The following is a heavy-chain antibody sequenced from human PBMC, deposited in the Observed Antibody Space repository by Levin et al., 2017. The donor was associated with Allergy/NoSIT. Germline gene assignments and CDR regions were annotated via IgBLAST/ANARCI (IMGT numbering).Heavy chain of an antibody. CDR1: GDSIGSSNYC. V-gene: IGHV4-39*07. J-gene: IGHJ3*01. CDR3: ARGKGYSGSRVAFDC. CDR2: IYNGGNT. D-gene: IGHD1-26*01. Sequence: RSPTLSLPCTVSGDSIGSSNYCWGWLRQPPGKGLEWIGTIYNGGNTYSNPSLQSRVTISVDTSKNQFSLKLRSAIAADTAAYYCARGKGYSGSRVAFDCWGQGAMVTVSS.